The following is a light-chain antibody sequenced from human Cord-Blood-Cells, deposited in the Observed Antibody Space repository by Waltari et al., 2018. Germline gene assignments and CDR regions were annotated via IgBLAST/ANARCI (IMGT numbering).Light chain of an antibody. V-gene: IGLV2-8*01. Sequence: QSALTQPPSASGSPGQSVTISCTGTSSDVGGYNYCPWYQQHPGKPPTLMIYEVSKRPSGVPERFSGSKSGNTASLTVAGLQAEDEADYYCSSYAGSNNLVFGGGTKLTVL. J-gene: IGLJ3*02. CDR3: SSYAGSNNLV. CDR2: EVS. CDR1: SSDVGGYNY.